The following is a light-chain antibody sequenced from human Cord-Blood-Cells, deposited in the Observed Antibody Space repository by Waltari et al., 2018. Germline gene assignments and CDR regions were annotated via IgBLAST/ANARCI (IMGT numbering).Light chain of an antibody. CDR1: QSVLYSSNNKNY. Sequence: DIVMTQSPDSLAGSLGERATINFKSSQSVLYSSNNKNYLAWYQQKPGQPPKLLIYWASTRESGVPDRFSGSGSGTDFTLTISSVQAEDVAVYYCQQYYSTPYTFGQGTKLEIK. CDR2: WAS. V-gene: IGKV4-1*01. CDR3: QQYYSTPYT. J-gene: IGKJ2*01.